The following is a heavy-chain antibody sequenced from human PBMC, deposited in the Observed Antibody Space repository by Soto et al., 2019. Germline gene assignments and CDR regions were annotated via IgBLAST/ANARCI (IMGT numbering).Heavy chain of an antibody. CDR3: ARGAYDLDF. Sequence: SETLSLTCTVSGGSVNPAEYYWSWLRQSPGKGLEWIGYIFYTGTTYYNPSLKTRVTISVDTSKNQFSLQLSSVTAADTAIYYCARGAYDLDFWGRGALVTVSS. J-gene: IGHJ4*02. D-gene: IGHD5-12*01. CDR1: GGSVNPAEYY. V-gene: IGHV4-30-4*01. CDR2: IFYTGTT.